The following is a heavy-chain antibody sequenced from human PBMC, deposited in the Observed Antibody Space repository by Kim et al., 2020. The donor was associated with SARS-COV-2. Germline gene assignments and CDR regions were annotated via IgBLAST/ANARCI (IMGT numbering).Heavy chain of an antibody. Sequence: VGSLRLSCVVSGFTFSSYAMHWVRQAPGKGLEWVAVISYDDVTNKYYADSVKGRFTISRDNSENTLYLQMTSLRGEDTAVYYCARVASIAAAGWYYGMDVWGQGTTVTVSS. CDR2: ISYDDVTNK. J-gene: IGHJ6*02. CDR3: ARVASIAAAGWYYGMDV. CDR1: GFTFSSYA. V-gene: IGHV3-30*04. D-gene: IGHD6-13*01.